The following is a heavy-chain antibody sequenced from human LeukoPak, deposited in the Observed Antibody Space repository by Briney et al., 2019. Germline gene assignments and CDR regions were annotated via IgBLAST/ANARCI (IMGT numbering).Heavy chain of an antibody. Sequence: GGSLRLSCTASGFTFGDYAMSWVRRAPGKGLEWVGFTRSKAYGGTTEYAASVKGRFAISRDDSRSIAYLQMNSLKTEDTAVYYCTREVGAITGDFWGQGTLVTVSS. D-gene: IGHD1-26*01. J-gene: IGHJ4*02. CDR1: GFTFGDYA. CDR3: TREVGAITGDF. CDR2: TRSKAYGGTT. V-gene: IGHV3-49*04.